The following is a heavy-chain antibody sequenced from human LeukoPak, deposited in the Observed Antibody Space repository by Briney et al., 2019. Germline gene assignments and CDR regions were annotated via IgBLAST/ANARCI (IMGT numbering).Heavy chain of an antibody. Sequence: GSLRLSCATSGFTFSNAWMSWVRQAPGKGLEWVGRIKSKTDGGTTDYAAPVKGRFTISRDDSKNTLYLQMNSLKTEDTAVYYCTTGGSIQLWSTYYMDVWGKGTTVTVSS. CDR2: IKSKTDGGTT. CDR1: GFTFSNAW. V-gene: IGHV3-15*01. D-gene: IGHD5-18*01. J-gene: IGHJ6*03. CDR3: TTGGSIQLWSTYYMDV.